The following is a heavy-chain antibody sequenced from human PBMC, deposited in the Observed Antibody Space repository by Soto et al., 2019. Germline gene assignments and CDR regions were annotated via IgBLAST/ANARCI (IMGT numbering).Heavy chain of an antibody. CDR1: GFTFSSYG. CDR2: ISYDGSNK. Sequence: QVQLVESGGGVVQPGRSLRLSCAASGFTFSSYGMHWVRQAPGKGLEWVAVISYDGSNKYYADSVKGRFTISRDNSKHTLYLQMNSLRAEDTAVYYCAKSEPVLQQLVGGNWFDPWGQGTLVTVSS. CDR3: AKSEPVLQQLVGGNWFDP. J-gene: IGHJ5*02. D-gene: IGHD6-13*01. V-gene: IGHV3-30*18.